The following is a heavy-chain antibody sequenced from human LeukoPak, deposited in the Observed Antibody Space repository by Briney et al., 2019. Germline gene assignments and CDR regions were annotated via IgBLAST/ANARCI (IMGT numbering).Heavy chain of an antibody. D-gene: IGHD3-22*01. CDR1: GFTVSSNY. J-gene: IGHJ5*02. CDR2: IYSGGST. CDR3: ARGDYYDSSGYLP. Sequence: GGSLRLSCAASGFTVSSNYMSWVRQAPGKGLEWVSVIYSGGSTYYADSVKGRFTISRDNSKNTLYLQMNSLRAEDTAVYYCARGDYYDSSGYLPWGQGTLVTVSS. V-gene: IGHV3-66*01.